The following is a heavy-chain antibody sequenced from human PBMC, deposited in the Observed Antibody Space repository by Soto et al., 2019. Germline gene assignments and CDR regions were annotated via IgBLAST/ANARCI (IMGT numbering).Heavy chain of an antibody. CDR2: IYYSGTT. D-gene: IGHD6-19*01. V-gene: IGHV4-59*01. CDR1: GGSISSYY. CDR3: ARGRGRTVAGYYYGLDV. J-gene: IGHJ6*02. Sequence: QVQLQESGPGLVKPSETLSLTCTVSGGSISSYYWSWIRQSPGKGLEWSGYIYYSGTTNYNPSLKSGFTMSVDTSKNQFPLKMSAVTAADTAVYYCARGRGRTVAGYYYGLDVWGQGTTVTVSS.